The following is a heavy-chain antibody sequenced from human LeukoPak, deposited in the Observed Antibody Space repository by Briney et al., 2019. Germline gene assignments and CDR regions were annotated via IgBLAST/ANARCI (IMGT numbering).Heavy chain of an antibody. J-gene: IGHJ4*02. CDR1: GFTFSNAW. CDR3: AREPSGVLGLDY. V-gene: IGHV3-15*01. Sequence: PGGSLRLSCAASGFTFSNAWMSWVRQAPGKGLEWVGRIKSKTDGGTTDYAAPVKGRFTISRDNAKNSLFLQMNSLRVEDTAVYYCAREPSGVLGLDYWGQGTLVTVSS. CDR2: IKSKTDGGTT. D-gene: IGHD3-10*01.